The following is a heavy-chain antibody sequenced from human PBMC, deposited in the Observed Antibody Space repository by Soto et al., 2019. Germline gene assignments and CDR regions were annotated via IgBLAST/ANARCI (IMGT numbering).Heavy chain of an antibody. CDR2: IIPILGIA. J-gene: IGHJ5*02. CDR3: ARDNDGLGSYPWRFDP. Sequence: GASVKVSCKASGGTFSSYTISWVRQAPGQGLEWMGRIIPILGIANYAQKFQGRVTITADKSTSTAYMELSSLRSEDTAVYYCARDNDGLGSYPWRFDPWGQGTLVTVSS. D-gene: IGHD3-10*01. CDR1: GGTFSSYT. V-gene: IGHV1-69*04.